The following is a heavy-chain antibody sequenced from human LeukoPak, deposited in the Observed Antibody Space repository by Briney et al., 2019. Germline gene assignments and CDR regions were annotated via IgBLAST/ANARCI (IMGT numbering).Heavy chain of an antibody. CDR2: IYYSGST. CDR1: GGSISSSSYY. V-gene: IGHV4-39*01. Sequence: SETLSLTCTVSGGSISSSSYYCGWIRQPPGKGLEWIGSIYYSGSTYYNPSLKSRVTISVDTSKNQFSLKLSSVTAADTAMYYCASQSDQRVLLWFGELPTFDYWGQGTLVTVSS. CDR3: ASQSDQRVLLWFGELPTFDY. D-gene: IGHD3-10*01. J-gene: IGHJ4*02.